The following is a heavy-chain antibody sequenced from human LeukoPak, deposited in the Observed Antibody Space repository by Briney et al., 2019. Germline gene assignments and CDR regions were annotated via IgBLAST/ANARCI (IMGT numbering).Heavy chain of an antibody. CDR2: ISYNARHE. V-gene: IGHV3-30*03. CDR3: ASGMIEFDY. Sequence: GGSLRLSCVASGFTFSGFGMHWVRQAPGKGLEWVAVISYNARHEYYRDSVKGRFSISRDNSKNTVYLQMNILRVEDTAVYYCASGMIEFDYWGQGTLVTVSS. D-gene: IGHD1-14*01. J-gene: IGHJ4*02. CDR1: GFTFSGFG.